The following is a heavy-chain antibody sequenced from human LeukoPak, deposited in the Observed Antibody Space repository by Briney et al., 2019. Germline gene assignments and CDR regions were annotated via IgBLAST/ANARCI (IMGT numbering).Heavy chain of an antibody. Sequence: SETLSLTCTVSGGSISSYYWSWIRQPPGKGLEWIGHIYYSGSTNYNPSLKSRVTISVDTSKNQFSLKLSSVTAADTAVYYCARLRGDYVDYWGQGTLVTVSS. D-gene: IGHD2-15*01. CDR2: IYYSGST. J-gene: IGHJ4*02. CDR1: GGSISSYY. CDR3: ARLRGDYVDY. V-gene: IGHV4-59*08.